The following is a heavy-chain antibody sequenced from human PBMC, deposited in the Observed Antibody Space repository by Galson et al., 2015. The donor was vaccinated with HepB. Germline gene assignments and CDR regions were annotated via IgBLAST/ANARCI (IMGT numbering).Heavy chain of an antibody. CDR3: TRLEYYYDSSGYTDAFDI. D-gene: IGHD3-22*01. CDR1: GFTFSDYY. CDR2: ISSSGRTI. Sequence: SLRLSCAASGFTFSDYYMCWIRQAPGKGLGWVSYISSSGRTIYYADSVKGRFTISRDNAKNSLYLQMNSLRAEDTAVYYCTRLEYYYDSSGYTDAFDIWGQGTMITVSS. J-gene: IGHJ3*02. V-gene: IGHV3-11*01.